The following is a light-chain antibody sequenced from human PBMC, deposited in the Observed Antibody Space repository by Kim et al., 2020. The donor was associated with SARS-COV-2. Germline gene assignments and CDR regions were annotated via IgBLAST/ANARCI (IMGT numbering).Light chain of an antibody. CDR1: KLGDKY. Sequence: SVPPGQTARINCSGDKLGDKYACWYQQKPGQSPVLVIYQDSKRPSGIPERFSGSNSGNTATLTNSGTQAMDEADYYCQAWDSSTVVFGGGTQLTVL. J-gene: IGLJ2*01. V-gene: IGLV3-1*01. CDR3: QAWDSSTVV. CDR2: QDS.